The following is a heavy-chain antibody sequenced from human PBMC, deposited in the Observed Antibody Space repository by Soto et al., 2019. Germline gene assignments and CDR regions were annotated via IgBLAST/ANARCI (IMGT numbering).Heavy chain of an antibody. V-gene: IGHV1-2*02. CDR2: INPNSGGT. Sequence: GASVKVSCKASGYTFTGYYMHWVRQAPGQGLEWMGWINPNSGGTNYAQKFQGRVTMTRDTSISTAYMELSRLRSDDTAVYYCARASSSSWYWDYYYGMDVWGQGTTVNVSS. J-gene: IGHJ6*02. CDR1: GYTFTGYY. CDR3: ARASSSSWYWDYYYGMDV. D-gene: IGHD6-13*01.